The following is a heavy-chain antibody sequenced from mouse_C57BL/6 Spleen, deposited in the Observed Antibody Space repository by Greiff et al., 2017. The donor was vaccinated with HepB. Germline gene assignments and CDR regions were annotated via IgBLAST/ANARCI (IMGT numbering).Heavy chain of an antibody. Sequence: VQLQESGAELVRPGASVKLSCKASGYTFTDYYINWVKQRPGQGLEWIARIYPGSGNTYYNEKFKGKATLTAEKSSSTAYMQLSSLTSEDSAVYFGARSGRGAMDYWGQGTSVTVSS. J-gene: IGHJ4*01. CDR2: IYPGSGNT. CDR3: ARSGRGAMDY. V-gene: IGHV1-76*01. CDR1: GYTFTDYY.